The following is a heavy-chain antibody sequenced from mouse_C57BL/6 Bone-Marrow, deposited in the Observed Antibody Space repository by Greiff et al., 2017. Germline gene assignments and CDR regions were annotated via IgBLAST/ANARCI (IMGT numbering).Heavy chain of an antibody. Sequence: EVKLVESGPGMVKPSQSLSLTCTVTGYSITSGYDWHWIRHFPGNKLEWMGYISYSGSTNYNPSLKSRISITHDTSKNHFFLKLNSVTTEDTATYYCARGGATRDFDYWGQGTTLTVSS. V-gene: IGHV3-1*01. CDR2: ISYSGST. J-gene: IGHJ2*01. CDR3: ARGGATRDFDY. CDR1: GYSITSGYD. D-gene: IGHD6-1*01.